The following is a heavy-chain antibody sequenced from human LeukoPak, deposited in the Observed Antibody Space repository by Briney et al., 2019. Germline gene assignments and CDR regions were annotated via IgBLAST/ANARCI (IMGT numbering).Heavy chain of an antibody. D-gene: IGHD3-16*02. CDR3: ARGIGQAPIDY. Sequence: GASVKVSCKASGYTFTGYYMHWVRQAPGQGLEWMGWINPNSGGTNYAQEFQGRVTMTRDTSISTAYMELSRLRSDDTAVYYCARGIGQAPIDYWGQGTLVTVSS. V-gene: IGHV1-2*02. CDR1: GYTFTGYY. J-gene: IGHJ4*02. CDR2: INPNSGGT.